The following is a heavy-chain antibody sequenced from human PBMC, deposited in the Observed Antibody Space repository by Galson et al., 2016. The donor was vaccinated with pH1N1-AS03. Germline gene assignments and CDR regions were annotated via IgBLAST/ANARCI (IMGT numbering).Heavy chain of an antibody. V-gene: IGHV4-59*08. CDR1: GGSFGTSY. CDR3: ARHPRDYNSDR. D-gene: IGHD3-10*01. Sequence: SETLSLTCTVSGGSFGTSYWSWIRQPPGKGLEWIGYIFYSGNTNYNPSLKSRVTISVDTSKNLFSLRLRSVTAADTAVYYCARHPRDYNSDRWGQGTLVTVSS. CDR2: IFYSGNT. J-gene: IGHJ5*02.